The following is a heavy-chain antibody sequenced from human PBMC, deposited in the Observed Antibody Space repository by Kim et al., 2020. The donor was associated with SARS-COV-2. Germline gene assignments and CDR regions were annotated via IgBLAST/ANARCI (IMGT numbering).Heavy chain of an antibody. V-gene: IGHV4-39*07. D-gene: IGHD1-26*01. J-gene: IGHJ5*02. Sequence: SLKSRLTISVDTSKNQFSRKVSSVTAADTAVYYCARLPIVGATTDEWFDPWGQGTLVTVSS. CDR3: ARLPIVGATTDEWFDP.